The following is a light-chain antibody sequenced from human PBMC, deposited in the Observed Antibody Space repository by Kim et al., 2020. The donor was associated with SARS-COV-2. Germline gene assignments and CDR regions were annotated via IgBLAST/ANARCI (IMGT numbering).Light chain of an antibody. CDR2: DAS. CDR1: QSVSSY. J-gene: IGKJ4*01. V-gene: IGKV3-11*01. Sequence: EIVLTQSPATLSLSPGERATLSCRASQSVSSYLAWYQQKPGQAPRLLIYDASNGATGIPARFSGSGSGTDFTLTISSLEPEDFAVYYCQQRSDWPLTFGGGTKVESN. CDR3: QQRSDWPLT.